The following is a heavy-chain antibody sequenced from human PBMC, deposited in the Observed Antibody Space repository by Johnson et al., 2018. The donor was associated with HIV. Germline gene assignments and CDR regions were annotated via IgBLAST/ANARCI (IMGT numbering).Heavy chain of an antibody. J-gene: IGHJ3*02. D-gene: IGHD2-8*01. CDR2: ISGSGGST. V-gene: IGHV3-23*04. CDR1: GFTFSSYA. CDR3: MLRTHAEKAFDI. Sequence: VQLVESGGGLVQPGGSLRLSCAASGFTFSSYAMSWVRQAPGKGLEWVSAISGSGGSTYYADSVKGRFTISRDNSKNTLYLQMNSLRAEDTAVYYCMLRTHAEKAFDIWGQGTMVTVSS.